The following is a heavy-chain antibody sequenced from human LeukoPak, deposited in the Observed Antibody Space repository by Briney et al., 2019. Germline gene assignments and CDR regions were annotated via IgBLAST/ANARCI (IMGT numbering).Heavy chain of an antibody. Sequence: GASVKVSCKASGYTCTDYYMHLVRQAPGQGLEWMGWINPNSGGTNYAQKFQGRVTMTRDTSISTAYMELSRLRSDDTAVYYCARGLGYCSGGSCFTLDYWGQGALVTVSA. V-gene: IGHV1-2*02. D-gene: IGHD2-15*01. J-gene: IGHJ4*02. CDR2: INPNSGGT. CDR1: GYTCTDYY. CDR3: ARGLGYCSGGSCFTLDY.